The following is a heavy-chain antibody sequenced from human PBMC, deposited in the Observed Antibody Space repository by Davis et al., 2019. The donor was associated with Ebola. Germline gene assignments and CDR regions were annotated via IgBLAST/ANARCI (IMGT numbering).Heavy chain of an antibody. V-gene: IGHV5-51*01. D-gene: IGHD2-15*01. J-gene: IGHJ6*02. CDR3: ARIPNCSGGNCPEIYGMDV. Sequence: GESLKISCKGSGYTFSSYWIGWVRQMPGKGLESMGMIYPGDSDTKYSPSFQGQVTISDDKSINTAYLQWSSLKASDTAMYYCARIPNCSGGNCPEIYGMDVWGQGTTVTVSS. CDR2: IYPGDSDT. CDR1: GYTFSSYW.